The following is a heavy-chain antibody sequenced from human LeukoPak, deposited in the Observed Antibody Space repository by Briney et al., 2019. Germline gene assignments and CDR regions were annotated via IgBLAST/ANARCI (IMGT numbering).Heavy chain of an antibody. CDR3: AELGITMIGGV. D-gene: IGHD3-10*02. J-gene: IGHJ6*04. CDR2: ISSSGSTI. Sequence: GGSLRLSCAASGFTFSNYNMNWVRQAPGKGLEWVSYISSSGSTIYYADSVKGRLTISRDDAKNPLYLQMNSLRAEDTAVYYCAELGITMIGGVWGKGTTVTISS. CDR1: GFTFSNYN. V-gene: IGHV3-48*04.